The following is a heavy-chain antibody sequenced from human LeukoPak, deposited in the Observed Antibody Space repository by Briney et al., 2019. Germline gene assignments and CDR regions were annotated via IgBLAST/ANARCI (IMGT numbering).Heavy chain of an antibody. J-gene: IGHJ4*02. Sequence: GGSLRLSCVVSGFMFNNYWMSWVRQAPGKGLEWVATIRQDGSDKYFLDSVRGRFTISRDNAENSLYLQMSSLRAEDTAVYYCARDKGFGGSSFDYWGQGTLVTVSS. D-gene: IGHD3-10*01. V-gene: IGHV3-7*01. CDR3: ARDKGFGGSSFDY. CDR2: IRQDGSDK. CDR1: GFMFNNYW.